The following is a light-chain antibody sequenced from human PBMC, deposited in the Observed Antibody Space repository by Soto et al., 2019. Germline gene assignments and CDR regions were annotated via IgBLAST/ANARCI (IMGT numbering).Light chain of an antibody. CDR1: QSVSSN. Sequence: EIVMTQSPATLSVSPGERATLSCRASQSVSSNLAWYQQNPGQAPRLLIYGESTRATGIPARFSGSGSGTEFTLTISSLQSEDFAVYYCQQYNKWGTFGQGTKVEIK. J-gene: IGKJ1*01. CDR3: QQYNKWGT. V-gene: IGKV3-15*01. CDR2: GES.